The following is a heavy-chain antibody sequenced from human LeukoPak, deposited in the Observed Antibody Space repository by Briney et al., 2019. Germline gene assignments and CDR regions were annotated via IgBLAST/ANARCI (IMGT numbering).Heavy chain of an antibody. CDR2: ISFSGSTI. J-gene: IGHJ4*02. CDR3: ARDHQAARGHFDY. D-gene: IGHD6-6*01. CDR1: GFTFSDYY. Sequence: PGGSLRLSCAASGFTFSDYYMSWIRQAPGKGLEWVSYISFSGSTIYYADSVKGRFTISRDNAKNSLYLQMNSLRAEDTAVYYCARDHQAARGHFDYWGQGTLVTVSS. V-gene: IGHV3-11*04.